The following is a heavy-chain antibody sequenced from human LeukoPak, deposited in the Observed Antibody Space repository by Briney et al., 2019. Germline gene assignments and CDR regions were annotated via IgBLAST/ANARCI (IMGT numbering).Heavy chain of an antibody. CDR2: IYTSGST. CDR1: GGSFSGYY. Sequence: SETLSLTCAVYGGSFSGYYWSWIRQPAGKGLEWIGRIYTSGSTNYNPSLKSRVTMSVDTSKNQFSLKLSSVTAADTAVYYCARGSGTHYLYYFDYWAREPWSPSPQ. J-gene: IGHJ4*02. V-gene: IGHV4-59*10. D-gene: IGHD2-2*01. CDR3: ARGSGTHYLYYFDY.